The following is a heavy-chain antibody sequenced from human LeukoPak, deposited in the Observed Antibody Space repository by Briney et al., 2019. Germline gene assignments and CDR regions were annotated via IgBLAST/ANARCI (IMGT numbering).Heavy chain of an antibody. D-gene: IGHD2-15*01. CDR1: GFTFSSYA. Sequence: TGGSLRLSCAASGFTFSSYAMHWVRQSPGKGLEGVAVISYDGSNKYYADSVKGRFTISRDNSKNTLYLQMNSLRAEDTAVYYCARDWRGYCSGGSCYGGDWFDPWGQGTLVTVSS. CDR3: ARDWRGYCSGGSCYGGDWFDP. CDR2: ISYDGSNK. J-gene: IGHJ5*02. V-gene: IGHV3-30-3*01.